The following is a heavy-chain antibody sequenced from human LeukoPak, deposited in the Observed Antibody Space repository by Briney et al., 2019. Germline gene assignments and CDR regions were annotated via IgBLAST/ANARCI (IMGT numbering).Heavy chain of an antibody. J-gene: IGHJ5*02. Sequence: TGGSLRLSCAASGFTFSSYSMNWVRQAPGKGLEWVSYISSSGSTIYYADSVKGRFTISRDNAKNSLYLQMNSLRAEDTAVYYCARDGTLGYDFWSGYYRAWFDPWGQGTLVTVSS. CDR1: GFTFSSYS. D-gene: IGHD3-3*01. CDR2: ISSSGSTI. CDR3: ARDGTLGYDFWSGYYRAWFDP. V-gene: IGHV3-48*04.